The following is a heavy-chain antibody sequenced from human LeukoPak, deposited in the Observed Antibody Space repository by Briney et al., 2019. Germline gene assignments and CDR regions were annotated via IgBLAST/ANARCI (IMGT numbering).Heavy chain of an antibody. CDR3: ASYIAAAGTNY. CDR2: ICYSGST. CDR1: GGSISSYY. J-gene: IGHJ4*02. V-gene: IGHV4-59*01. Sequence: SETLSLTCTVSGGSISSYYWSWIRQPPGKGLEWIGYICYSGSTNYNPSLKSRVTISVDTSKNQFSLKLSSVTAADTAVYYCASYIAAAGTNYWGQGTLVTVSS. D-gene: IGHD6-13*01.